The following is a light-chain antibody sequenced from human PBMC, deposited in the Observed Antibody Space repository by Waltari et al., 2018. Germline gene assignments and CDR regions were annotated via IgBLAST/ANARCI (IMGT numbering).Light chain of an antibody. CDR1: QSVSSK. V-gene: IGKV3-15*01. Sequence: EIVMTQSPATLSVSPGERATLSCRASQSVSSKLAWYQQRPGQAPRLLSHGASTRATGIPARFAGSGSGTEFTLTISSLQSEDFAVYFCQHYNNLSLTFGGGTKVEI. J-gene: IGKJ4*01. CDR3: QHYNNLSLT. CDR2: GAS.